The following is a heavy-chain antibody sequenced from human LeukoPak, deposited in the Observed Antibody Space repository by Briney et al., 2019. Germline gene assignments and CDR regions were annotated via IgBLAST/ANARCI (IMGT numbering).Heavy chain of an antibody. J-gene: IGHJ4*02. CDR2: FDPEDGET. Sequence: ASVKVSCKASGYTFTGYYMHWVRQAPGKGLEWMGGFDPEDGETIYAQKFQGRVTMTEDTSTDTAYMELSSLRSEDTAVYYCAALQSNFDYWGQGTLVTVSS. V-gene: IGHV1-24*01. CDR1: GYTFTGYY. D-gene: IGHD4-11*01. CDR3: AALQSNFDY.